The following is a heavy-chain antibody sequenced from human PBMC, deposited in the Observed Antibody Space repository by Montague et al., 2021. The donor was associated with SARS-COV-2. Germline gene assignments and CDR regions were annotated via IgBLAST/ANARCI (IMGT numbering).Heavy chain of an antibody. CDR3: AKDFGAAWFGELFSYYFDY. CDR1: GFTFDDYA. V-gene: IGHV3-43*02. CDR2: ISGDGGFT. D-gene: IGHD3-10*01. Sequence: XLRLSCAASGFTFDDYAMHWFRQAPGKGLEWVSLISGDGGFTYYADSVKGRFTISRDNSKNSLYLQMNSLRPEDTALYSCAKDFGAAWFGELFSYYFDYWGQGTLVTVSS. J-gene: IGHJ4*02.